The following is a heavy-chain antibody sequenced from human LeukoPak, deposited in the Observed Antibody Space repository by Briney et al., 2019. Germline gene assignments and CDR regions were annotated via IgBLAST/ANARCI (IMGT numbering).Heavy chain of an antibody. D-gene: IGHD2-15*01. V-gene: IGHV3-21*01. CDR3: ARDGVVVAVHFDY. CDR1: GFSFSSYN. Sequence: GGSLRLSCAASGFSFSSYNMNWVRQTPGKGLEWVSSITSSSTYTFYADSVKGRFTISRDNARNSLYLQMNSLRAEDTAVYYCARDGVVVAVHFDYWGQGTLVTVSS. J-gene: IGHJ4*02. CDR2: ITSSSTYT.